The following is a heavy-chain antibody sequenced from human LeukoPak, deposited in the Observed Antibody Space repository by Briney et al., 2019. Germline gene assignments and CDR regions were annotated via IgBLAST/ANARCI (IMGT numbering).Heavy chain of an antibody. CDR1: GYTFTSYG. CDR3: ARADCSGGSCYSVGAYYFDY. Sequence: ASVKVSCKASGYTFTSYGISWVRQAPGQGLEWMGWISAYNGNTNYAQKLQGRVTMTTDTSTSTAYMELRSLRSDDTAVYYCARADCSGGSCYSVGAYYFDYWGQGTLVTVSS. D-gene: IGHD2-15*01. V-gene: IGHV1-18*01. J-gene: IGHJ4*02. CDR2: ISAYNGNT.